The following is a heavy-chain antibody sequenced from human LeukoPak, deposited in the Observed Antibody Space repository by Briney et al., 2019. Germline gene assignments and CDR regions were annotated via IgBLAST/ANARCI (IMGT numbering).Heavy chain of an antibody. Sequence: PGRSLRLSCAASGFTFDDYAMHWVRQAPGKGLEWVSGISWKSGRIGYADSVKGRFTISRDNAKNSLYLQMNSLRVEDTALYYCAKDFYRLGEFDAFDNWGQGTMVTVSS. CDR2: ISWKSGRI. CDR3: AKDFYRLGEFDAFDN. V-gene: IGHV3-9*01. D-gene: IGHD3-16*01. CDR1: GFTFDDYA. J-gene: IGHJ3*02.